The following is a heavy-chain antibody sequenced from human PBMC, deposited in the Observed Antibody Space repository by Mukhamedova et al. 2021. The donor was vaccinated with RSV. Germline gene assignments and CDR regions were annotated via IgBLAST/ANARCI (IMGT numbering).Heavy chain of an antibody. CDR3: AKDQGIVVVSAAVAGDY. Sequence: GSGGSTYYADSVKGRFTISRDNSKNTLYLQMNSLRAEDTAVYYCAKDQGIVVVSAAVAGDYWGQGTLVTVSS. D-gene: IGHD2-2*01. V-gene: IGHV3-23*01. J-gene: IGHJ4*02. CDR2: GSGGST.